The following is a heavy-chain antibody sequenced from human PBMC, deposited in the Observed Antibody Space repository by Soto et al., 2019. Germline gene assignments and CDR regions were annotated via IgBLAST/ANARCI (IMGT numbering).Heavy chain of an antibody. J-gene: IGHJ4*02. CDR1: GFTFTSSA. Sequence: QMQLVQSGPEVKKPGTSVKVSCKASGFTFTSSAVQWVRQARGQRLEWIGWIVVGSGNTNYAQKFQERVTITRDMSKSTAYMELSSLRSEDTAVYYCAADRHYDILTGYYSPDYWGQGTLVTVSS. V-gene: IGHV1-58*01. CDR3: AADRHYDILTGYYSPDY. CDR2: IVVGSGNT. D-gene: IGHD3-9*01.